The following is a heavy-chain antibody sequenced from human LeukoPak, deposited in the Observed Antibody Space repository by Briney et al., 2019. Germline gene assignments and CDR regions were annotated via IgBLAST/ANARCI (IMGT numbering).Heavy chain of an antibody. CDR2: IYYSGST. J-gene: IGHJ4*02. V-gene: IGHV4-39*01. D-gene: IGHD3-3*01. CDR3: AILTRRATPESVYDSTY. Sequence: SETLSLTCTVSGGSISSSSYYWGWIRQPPGKGLEWIGSIYYSGSTYYNPSLKSRVTISVDTSKNQFSLKLSSVTAADTAVYYCAILTRRATPESVYDSTYWGQGTLVTVSS. CDR1: GGSISSSSYY.